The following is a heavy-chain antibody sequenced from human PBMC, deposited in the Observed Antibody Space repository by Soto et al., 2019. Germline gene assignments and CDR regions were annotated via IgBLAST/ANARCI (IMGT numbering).Heavy chain of an antibody. CDR1: GYTFTSYD. V-gene: IGHV1-8*01. D-gene: IGHD2-15*01. J-gene: IGHJ4*02. Sequence: QVQLVQSGAEVKKPGASVKVSCKASGYTFTSYDINWVRQATGQGLEWMGWMNPNSGNPGYEQKFQARVTMTRNTSISTAYMELSSLRSEDTAVYYGTRCVLGGGSCYLDYWGQGTLVTVSS. CDR3: TRCVLGGGSCYLDY. CDR2: MNPNSGNP.